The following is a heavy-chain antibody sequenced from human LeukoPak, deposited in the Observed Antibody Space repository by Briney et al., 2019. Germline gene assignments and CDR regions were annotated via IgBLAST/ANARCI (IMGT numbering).Heavy chain of an antibody. Sequence: SETLSLTCSLSGGSISSGSYCWSWIRQPAGKGLEWIGYIYYTGTTTYNPSLKSRVTISVDTSKKQFSLKLISVTTADTAVYYCARSHLYSSGWYLSGRFDYWGQGTLVTVSS. J-gene: IGHJ4*02. CDR1: GGSISSGSYC. D-gene: IGHD6-13*01. CDR2: IYYTGTT. CDR3: ARSHLYSSGWYLSGRFDY. V-gene: IGHV4-61*10.